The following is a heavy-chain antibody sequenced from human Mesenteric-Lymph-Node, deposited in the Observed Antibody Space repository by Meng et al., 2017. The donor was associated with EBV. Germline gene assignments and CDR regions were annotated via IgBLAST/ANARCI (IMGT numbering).Heavy chain of an antibody. Sequence: VHLQQWAAQRLMPSATLPPPCVVYGGSFRGSYWSWVRQPPWTGLEWIREINHSGSTNYNPSLKSRVTISVDTSKNQFSLKLSSVTAADTAVYYCARGQYYYGSGSSREWFDPWGQGTLVTVSS. D-gene: IGHD3-10*01. CDR1: GGSFRGSY. V-gene: IGHV4-34*01. J-gene: IGHJ5*02. CDR3: ARGQYYYGSGSSREWFDP. CDR2: INHSGST.